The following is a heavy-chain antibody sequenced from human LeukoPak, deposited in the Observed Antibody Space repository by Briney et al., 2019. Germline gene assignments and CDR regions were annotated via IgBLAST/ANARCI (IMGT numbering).Heavy chain of an antibody. D-gene: IGHD1-7*01. Sequence: ASVKVSCKASGYTFTSYDINWVRQATGQGLEWMGWMSPNSGNTGYAQKFQGRVTMTRNTSISTAYMELSSLRSEDTAVYYCARVELDYYYYGMGVWGQGTTVTVSS. CDR1: GYTFTSYD. CDR3: ARVELDYYYYGMGV. V-gene: IGHV1-8*01. CDR2: MSPNSGNT. J-gene: IGHJ6*02.